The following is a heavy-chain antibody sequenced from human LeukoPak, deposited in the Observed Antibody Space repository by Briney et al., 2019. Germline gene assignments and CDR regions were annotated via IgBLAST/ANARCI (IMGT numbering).Heavy chain of an antibody. CDR2: MNPNSGNT. D-gene: IGHD2-2*01. Sequence: ASVKVSCKAFGYTFTSYDINWVRQATGQGLEWMGWMNPNSGNTGYAQKFQGRVTMTRNTSISTAYMELSSLRSEDTAVYYCAREWHCSSTSCNNWFDPWGQGTLVTVSS. V-gene: IGHV1-8*01. J-gene: IGHJ5*02. CDR3: AREWHCSSTSCNNWFDP. CDR1: GYTFTSYD.